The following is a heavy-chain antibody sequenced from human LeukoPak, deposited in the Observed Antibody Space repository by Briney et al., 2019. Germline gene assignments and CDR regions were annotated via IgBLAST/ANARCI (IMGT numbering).Heavy chain of an antibody. J-gene: IGHJ4*02. CDR1: GFTLTSSP. CDR3: AAGSGWYSPDY. V-gene: IGHV1-58*02. D-gene: IGHD6-19*01. Sequence: GTSVKVSCKASGFTLTSSPMQWVRQARGQHLEWIGWIVVGSGNTNYAQKFQERVTITRDMSTTTAHMELISLRSEDTAVYYCAAGSGWYSPDYWGQGTLVTVSS. CDR2: IVVGSGNT.